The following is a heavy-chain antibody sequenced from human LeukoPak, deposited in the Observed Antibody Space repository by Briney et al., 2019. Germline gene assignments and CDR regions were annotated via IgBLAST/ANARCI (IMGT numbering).Heavy chain of an antibody. CDR3: ARVGVYSSGWYHGGLNWFDP. V-gene: IGHV4-59*12. CDR2: ISYSGTT. J-gene: IGHJ5*02. CDR1: AGYISNYY. Sequence: NPSETLSLTCTVSAGYISNYYWSWIRRPPGKGLECIGYISYSGTTNYNPSLKSRVTISVDTSKNQFSLKLSSVTAADTAVYYCARVGVYSSGWYHGGLNWFDPWGQGTLVTVSS. D-gene: IGHD6-19*01.